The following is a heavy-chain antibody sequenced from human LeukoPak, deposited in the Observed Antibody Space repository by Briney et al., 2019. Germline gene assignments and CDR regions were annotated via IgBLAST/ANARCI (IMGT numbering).Heavy chain of an antibody. V-gene: IGHV3-48*01. Sequence: GGSLRLSCTASGFSFNNYNMNWVRQAPGKGLEWVSYITSTSSTIYYADSVKGRFTISRDNAKNSLYLQMNSLRAEDTAVYYCARDSPAAVLRFLEWLPPNWFDPWGQGTLVTVSS. CDR3: ARDSPAAVLRFLEWLPPNWFDP. J-gene: IGHJ5*02. CDR2: ITSTSSTI. D-gene: IGHD3-3*01. CDR1: GFSFNNYN.